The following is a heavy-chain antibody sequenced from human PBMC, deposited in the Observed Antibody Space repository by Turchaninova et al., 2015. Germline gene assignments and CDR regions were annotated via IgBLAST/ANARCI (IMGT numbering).Heavy chain of an antibody. CDR2: IYWDEDK. D-gene: IGHD1-26*01. V-gene: IGHV2-5*02. CDR1: GFSLSTSGVG. CDR3: AHIFVVATFDY. J-gene: IGHJ4*02. Sequence: QITLKESGPTLVKPTQTLTLTCTFSGFSLSTSGVGVGWIRQPPGKALEWLALIYWDEDKGYSPSLKSRVTIHKDTTKNQVVLTMTNMDPVDTATYYCAHIFVVATFDYWGQGTLVTVSS.